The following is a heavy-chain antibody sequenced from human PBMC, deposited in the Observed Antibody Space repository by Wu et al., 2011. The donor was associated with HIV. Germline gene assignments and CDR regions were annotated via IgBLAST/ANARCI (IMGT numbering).Heavy chain of an antibody. Sequence: QVQLVQSGAEVKKPGASVKVSCKASGYTFTNYAIHWVRQAPGQGLEWMGWISAYNGDTNYAQKLQDRVTMTTDTSTSTAYMELRSLRSDDTAVYYCARDGSSAQLDLYYNHTDVWGKGTTVTVSS. CDR1: GYTFTNYA. CDR3: ARDGSSAQLDLYYNHTDV. CDR2: ISAYNGDT. D-gene: IGHD6-6*01. J-gene: IGHJ6*03. V-gene: IGHV1-18*01.